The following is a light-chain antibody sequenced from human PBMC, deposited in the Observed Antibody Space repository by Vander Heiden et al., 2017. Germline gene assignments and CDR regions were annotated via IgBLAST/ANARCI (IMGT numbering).Light chain of an antibody. V-gene: IGKV3-15*01. J-gene: IGKJ4*01. CDR1: QSVSSN. CDR3: QQDNNWPLT. CDR2: GAS. Sequence: EIVMTQSPATLSVSPGESATLSCWASQSVSSNLAWYQQTPGQAPRLLIYGASTRATGIPARFGGSGSGTEFTLTISSLQSEDFAVYYCQQDNNWPLTFGGGTKVEIK.